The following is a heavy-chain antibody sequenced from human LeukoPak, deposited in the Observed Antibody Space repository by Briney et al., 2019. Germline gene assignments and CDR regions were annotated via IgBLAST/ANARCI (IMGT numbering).Heavy chain of an antibody. CDR3: ARGARGDYYYYMGV. CDR2: IRWDGDST. Sequence: PGGSLRLSCAASGFTFDDYTMHWVRQAPGKGLEWVSLIRWDGDSTYYADSVKGRFTISRDNSKNSLYLQMNSLRTEDTALYYCARGARGDYYYYMGVWGKGTSVTVSS. J-gene: IGHJ6*03. V-gene: IGHV3-43*01. D-gene: IGHD4/OR15-4a*01. CDR1: GFTFDDYT.